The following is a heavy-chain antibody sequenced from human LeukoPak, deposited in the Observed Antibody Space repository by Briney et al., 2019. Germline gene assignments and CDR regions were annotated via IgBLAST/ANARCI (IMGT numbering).Heavy chain of an antibody. CDR2: IWYDGSNK. D-gene: IGHD5-18*01. V-gene: IGHV3-33*01. J-gene: IGHJ4*02. Sequence: GGSLRLSCAASGFTFSSYGMHWVRQAPGKGLEWVAVIWYDGSNKYYADSVKGRFTISRDNSKNTLYLQMNSLRAEDTAVYYCARGTAMVSAPDYWGQGTLVTVSS. CDR3: ARGTAMVSAPDY. CDR1: GFTFSSYG.